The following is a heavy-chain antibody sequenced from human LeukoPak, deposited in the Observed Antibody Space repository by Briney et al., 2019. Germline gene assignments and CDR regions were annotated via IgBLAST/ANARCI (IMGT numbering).Heavy chain of an antibody. CDR3: AKVGTNLLLWFGELFLDY. V-gene: IGHV3-23*01. J-gene: IGHJ4*02. Sequence: PGGSLRLSCAASGFTFSSYAMSWVRQAPGKGLEWVSAISGSGGSTYYADSVKGRFTISRDNSKNTLYLQMNSLRAEDTAVYYCAKVGTNLLLWFGELFLDYWGQGTLVTVSS. CDR1: GFTFSSYA. CDR2: ISGSGGST. D-gene: IGHD3-10*01.